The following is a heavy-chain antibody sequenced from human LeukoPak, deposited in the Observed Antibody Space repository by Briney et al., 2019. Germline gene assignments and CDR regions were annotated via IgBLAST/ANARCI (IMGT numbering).Heavy chain of an antibody. J-gene: IGHJ4*02. Sequence: SVKVSCKASGYTFTGYYMHWVRQAPGQGLEWMGGIIPIFGTANYAQKFQGRVTITADESTSTAYMELSSLRSEDTAVYYCAGAYYYDSSGYYCFDYWGQGTLVTVSS. V-gene: IGHV1-69*13. CDR2: IIPIFGTA. D-gene: IGHD3-22*01. CDR3: AGAYYYDSSGYYCFDY. CDR1: GYTFTGYY.